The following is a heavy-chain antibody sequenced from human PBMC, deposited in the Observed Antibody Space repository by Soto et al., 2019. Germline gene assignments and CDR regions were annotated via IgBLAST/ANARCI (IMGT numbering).Heavy chain of an antibody. V-gene: IGHV3-21*01. J-gene: IGHJ3*01. CDR1: GFTFSTYH. CDR3: ARGYCGGGGCYLRRDAIDV. D-gene: IGHD2-15*01. Sequence: EVQLVESGGGLVMPGGSLRLSCAASGFTFSTYHMNWVRQAPGKGLEWVSSINPSSSHIYYADSVRGRFTISRDNSKNSMDLQMVSLRTEDAALYYCARGYCGGGGCYLRRDAIDVWGQGTMVTVSS. CDR2: INPSSSHI.